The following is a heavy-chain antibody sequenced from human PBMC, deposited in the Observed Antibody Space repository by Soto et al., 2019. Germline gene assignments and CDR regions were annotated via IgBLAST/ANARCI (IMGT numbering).Heavy chain of an antibody. CDR1: GFTFSSYW. D-gene: IGHD3-3*01. CDR2: INSDGSST. V-gene: IGHV3-74*01. CDR3: ARDQDRYDFWSGYYTFRYYYYGMDV. J-gene: IGHJ6*02. Sequence: GGSLRLSCAASGFTFSSYWMHWVRQAPGKGLVWVSRINSDGSSTSYADSVKGRFTISRDNAKNTLYLQMNSLRAEDTAVYYCARDQDRYDFWSGYYTFRYYYYGMDVWGQGTTVTVSS.